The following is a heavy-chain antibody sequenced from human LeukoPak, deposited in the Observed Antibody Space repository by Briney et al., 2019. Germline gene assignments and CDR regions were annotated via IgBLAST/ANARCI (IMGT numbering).Heavy chain of an antibody. Sequence: SETLSLTCAVSGYSISSGYYWGWIRQPPGKGLEWIGSIYHSRSTYYNPSLKSRVTISVDTSKNQFSLKLSSVTAADTAVYYCARSSASPSSGEILDYWGQGTLVTVSS. CDR3: ARSSASPSSGEILDY. J-gene: IGHJ4*02. CDR2: IYHSRST. D-gene: IGHD3-16*01. V-gene: IGHV4-38-2*01. CDR1: GYSISSGYY.